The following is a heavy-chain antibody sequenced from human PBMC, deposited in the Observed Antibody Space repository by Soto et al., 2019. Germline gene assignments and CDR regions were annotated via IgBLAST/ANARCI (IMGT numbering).Heavy chain of an antibody. J-gene: IGHJ3*02. CDR3: ARFLRSGSHWSAFDI. CDR2: ISNTGSP. D-gene: IGHD3-3*01. Sequence: QVQLQESGPGLVKPSETLSLTCTVSGASISDYYWSWIRQPPGKGLEWIGHISNTGSPTYSPSLKSRGTTLVDKSKNQFSLNLSSVTAADTAVYFCARFLRSGSHWSAFDIWGQGTKVTVSS. CDR1: GASISDYY. V-gene: IGHV4-59*01.